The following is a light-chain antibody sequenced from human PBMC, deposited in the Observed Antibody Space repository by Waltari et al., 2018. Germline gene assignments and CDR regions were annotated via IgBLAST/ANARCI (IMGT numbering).Light chain of an antibody. V-gene: IGLV4-69*01. CDR2: VNSDGSH. J-gene: IGLJ3*02. CDR1: SGHSSTG. CDR3: ETGGHGTWV. Sequence: QLVVTQSPSASAPLGASVKLPCTLSSGHSSTGIAWLQQRPEKGPRYLMKVNSDGSHSKGDEIPDRFSGSSSGAERYLTISSLQSDDEADYYCETGGHGTWVFGGGTKLTVL.